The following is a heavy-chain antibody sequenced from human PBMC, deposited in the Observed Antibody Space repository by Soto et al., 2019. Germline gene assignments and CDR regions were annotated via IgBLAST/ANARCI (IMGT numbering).Heavy chain of an antibody. J-gene: IGHJ6*02. CDR2: IMPIFRTP. CDR3: ARDKDRQQLGGNYYYILDV. CDR1: GGTFSNSA. V-gene: IGHV1-69*05. Sequence: QVQLEQSGAEVKKPGSSVKVSCKASGGTFSNSAISWVRQAPGQGLEWMGGIMPIFRTPDYAQKFQGRVTLTXDXSTSTAYMELSGLRSDDTAVYYCARDKDRQQLGGNYYYILDVWGQGTTVTVSS. D-gene: IGHD3-3*02.